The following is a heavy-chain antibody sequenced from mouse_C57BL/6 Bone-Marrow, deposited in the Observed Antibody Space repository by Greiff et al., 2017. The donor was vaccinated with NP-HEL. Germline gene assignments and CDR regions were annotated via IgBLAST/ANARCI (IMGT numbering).Heavy chain of an antibody. CDR3: ARWGYHYAMDN. Sequence: VQLQQSGAELARPGASVKLSCKASGFTFTSYGISWVKQRTGQGLEWIGEIYPRSGNTYYNEKFKGKATLTADKSSSTAYMELSSLTSEDSAVYFCARWGYHYAMDNWGQGTSVTVSS. CDR2: IYPRSGNT. V-gene: IGHV1-81*01. D-gene: IGHD2-14*01. J-gene: IGHJ4*01. CDR1: GFTFTSYG.